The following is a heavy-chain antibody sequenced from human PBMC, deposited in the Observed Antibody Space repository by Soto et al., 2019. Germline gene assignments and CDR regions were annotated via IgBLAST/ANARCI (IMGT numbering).Heavy chain of an antibody. CDR1: GFTFSSYA. CDR3: ARGDCSSTSCYDVYYYYYMDV. Sequence: PGGSLRLSCAASGFTFSSYAMSWVRQAPGKGLEWVSAISGSGGSTYYADSVKGRFTISRDNAKNSLYLQMNSLRAEDTAVYYCARGDCSSTSCYDVYYYYYMDVWGKGTTVTVSS. V-gene: IGHV3-23*01. CDR2: ISGSGGST. J-gene: IGHJ6*03. D-gene: IGHD2-2*01.